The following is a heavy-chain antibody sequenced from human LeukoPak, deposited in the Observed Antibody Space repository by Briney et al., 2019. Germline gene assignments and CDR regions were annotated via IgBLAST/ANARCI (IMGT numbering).Heavy chain of an antibody. J-gene: IGHJ4*02. CDR3: AVVTRGGSFDY. CDR2: INAGNGNT. CDR1: GYTFTSYA. V-gene: IGHV1-3*01. Sequence: ASVRVSCKDSGYTFTSYAMHWVRQAPGQRLEWMGWINAGNGNTKYSQKFQGRVTITRDTSASTAYMELSSLRSEDTAVYYCAVVTRGGSFDYWGQGTLVTVSS. D-gene: IGHD4-23*01.